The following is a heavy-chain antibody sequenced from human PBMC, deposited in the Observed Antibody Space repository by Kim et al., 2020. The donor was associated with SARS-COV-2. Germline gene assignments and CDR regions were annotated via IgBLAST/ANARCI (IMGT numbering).Heavy chain of an antibody. D-gene: IGHD7-27*01. J-gene: IGHJ4*02. CDR2: INQDGSEK. V-gene: IGHV3-7*03. CDR1: GFTFSTYW. CDR3: ARNWGFLDQ. Sequence: GGSLRLSCKASGFTFSTYWMNWVRQAPGKGLEWVANINQDGSEKYYVDAVKGRFTISKDNAKNSLYLQMNSLRAEDAAVYYCARNWGFLDQWGQGILVTVSS.